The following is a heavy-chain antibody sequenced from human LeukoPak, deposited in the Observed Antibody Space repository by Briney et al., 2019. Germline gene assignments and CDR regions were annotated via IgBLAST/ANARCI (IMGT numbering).Heavy chain of an antibody. V-gene: IGHV5-10-1*01. CDR2: IEPSDSYT. CDR3: ARDTNSYYYGSGSQNDY. J-gene: IGHJ4*02. D-gene: IGHD3-10*01. Sequence: GESLKISCKGSGYSFTSYWISWVRQMPGKGLERMGRIEPSDSYTNYSPSFQGHVTISADKSISTAYLQWSSLKASDTAMYYCARDTNSYYYGSGSQNDYWGQGTLITVSS. CDR1: GYSFTSYW.